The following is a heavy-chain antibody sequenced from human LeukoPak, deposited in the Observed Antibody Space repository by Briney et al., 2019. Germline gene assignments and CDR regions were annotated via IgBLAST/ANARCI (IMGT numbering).Heavy chain of an antibody. D-gene: IGHD6-19*01. CDR3: ARGRRQWLVHEYFQH. CDR1: GGSFSGYY. J-gene: IGHJ1*01. CDR2: INHSGST. Sequence: SETLSLTCAVYGGSFSGYYWSWIRQPPGKGLEWIGEINHSGSTNYNPSLKSRVTISVDTSKNQFSLKLSSVTAADTAVYYCARGRRQWLVHEYFQHWGQGTLVTVSS. V-gene: IGHV4-34*01.